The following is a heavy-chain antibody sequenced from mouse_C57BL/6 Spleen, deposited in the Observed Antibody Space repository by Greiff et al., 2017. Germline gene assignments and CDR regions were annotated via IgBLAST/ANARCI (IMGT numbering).Heavy chain of an antibody. CDR2: IDPETGGT. V-gene: IGHV1-15*01. CDR3: TRGFYYGSSWYYDY. J-gene: IGHJ2*01. Sequence: QVQLQQSGAELVRPGASVTLSCKASGYTFTDYEMHWVKQTPVHGMEWIGAIDPETGGTAYNQKFNGKAILTANKSSSTACMELRSLTSEDSAVYYCTRGFYYGSSWYYDYWCQGTTPTVSS. D-gene: IGHD1-1*01. CDR1: GYTFTDYE.